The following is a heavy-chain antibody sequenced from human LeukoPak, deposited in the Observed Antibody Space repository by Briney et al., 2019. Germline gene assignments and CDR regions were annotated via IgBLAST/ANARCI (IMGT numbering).Heavy chain of an antibody. CDR3: ARGLASTLLDY. J-gene: IGHJ4*02. V-gene: IGHV3-53*01. D-gene: IGHD2-2*01. CDR2: IYSAGTT. Sequence: AGGSPRLSCAASGFTVSTNYMTWVRQAPGKGLEWVSLIYSAGTTYYADSVTGRFTISRDYSKNTLYLQMNSLRVEDTAVYYCARGLASTLLDYWGQGTLVTVSS. CDR1: GFTVSTNY.